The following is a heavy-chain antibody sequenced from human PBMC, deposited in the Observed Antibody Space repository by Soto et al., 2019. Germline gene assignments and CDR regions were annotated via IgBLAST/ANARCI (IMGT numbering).Heavy chain of an antibody. J-gene: IGHJ4*02. Sequence: ASVKVSCKASGYTFTRYYIHWVRQAPGQGLEWMGIINPSGGTTSYAQKFQGRVTMTRDTSTSTVYMELSSLRSDDTAVYYCATTGDNGGFDYWGQGALVTVSS. D-gene: IGHD2-21*01. CDR2: INPSGGTT. CDR3: ATTGDNGGFDY. V-gene: IGHV1-46*01. CDR1: GYTFTRYY.